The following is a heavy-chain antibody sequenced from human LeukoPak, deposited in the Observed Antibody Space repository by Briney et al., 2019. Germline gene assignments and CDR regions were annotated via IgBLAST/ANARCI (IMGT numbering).Heavy chain of an antibody. Sequence: SETLSLTCTVSGGSINSYNWNWIRQPPGKGLEWIGYVSYNGSPDYNPSFKSRVTMSVDTSQGQFSLRLSSVTAADTAVYYCARFRGTSSWHQEVFDYWGQGAPVTVSS. D-gene: IGHD2-15*01. CDR3: ARFRGTSSWHQEVFDY. J-gene: IGHJ4*02. CDR1: GGSINSYN. CDR2: VSYNGSP. V-gene: IGHV4-59*08.